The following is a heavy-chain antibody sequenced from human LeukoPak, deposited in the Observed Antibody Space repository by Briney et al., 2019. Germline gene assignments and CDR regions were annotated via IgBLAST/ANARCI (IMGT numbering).Heavy chain of an antibody. D-gene: IGHD2-15*01. CDR3: ARERGSCSGGSCYAGGSFDC. Sequence: GGSLRLSCAPSGFTVTSNYMTRVRQAPGQGLEGVSVIDSCGSTYSADTVQAPFTISRDNSKNTLYLQMNSLRAEDAPVYCCARERGSCSGGSCYAGGSFDCWGQGTLVTVSS. J-gene: IGHJ4*02. CDR1: GFTVTSNY. CDR2: IDSCGST. V-gene: IGHV3-53*01.